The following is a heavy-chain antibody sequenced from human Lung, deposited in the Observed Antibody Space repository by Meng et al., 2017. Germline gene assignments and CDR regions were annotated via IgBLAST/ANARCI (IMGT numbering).Heavy chain of an antibody. V-gene: IGHV3-30*04. CDR2: IAHDGYNK. J-gene: IGHJ3*02. CDR1: GFSFSTYP. CDR3: TRRGNWGSAFDI. Sequence: QVQVGDSWGRVVPPGRSPRLSWIASGFSFSTYPVHWVRQAPGKGLQWVAIIAHDGYNKDYADSVKGRFTISRDNSKNTLSLEMNDLRVEDTAVYYCTRRGNWGSAFDIWGQGTMVTVSS. D-gene: IGHD3-16*01.